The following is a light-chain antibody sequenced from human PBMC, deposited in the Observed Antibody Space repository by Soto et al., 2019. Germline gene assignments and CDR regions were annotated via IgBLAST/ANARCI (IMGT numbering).Light chain of an antibody. Sequence: EIGLTQSPGTLSLSRGERATLSCRASQSVSNNYLAWYQQKPGQAPTLLIYGASNRATGIPDRFSGSGSGTDFTLTISRLEPEDFAFYYCQQGNTWPWTFGQGTKVDIK. CDR3: QQGNTWPWT. CDR2: GAS. CDR1: QSVSNNY. V-gene: IGKV3D-20*02. J-gene: IGKJ1*01.